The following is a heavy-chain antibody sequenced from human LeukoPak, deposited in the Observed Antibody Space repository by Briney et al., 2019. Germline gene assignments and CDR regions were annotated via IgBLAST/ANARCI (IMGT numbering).Heavy chain of an antibody. CDR2: ISGSGNRA. Sequence: GGSLRLSCAASRFTFSTYGMNWVRQTPGKVLEWVSAISGSGNRAYHADSVKGRFTISRDNSKNMLYLQMNSLRAEDTALSYCAKDADISVELVVITSFDSWGQGTLVTVSS. D-gene: IGHD3-22*01. V-gene: IGHV3-23*01. J-gene: IGHJ4*02. CDR1: RFTFSTYG. CDR3: AKDADISVELVVITSFDS.